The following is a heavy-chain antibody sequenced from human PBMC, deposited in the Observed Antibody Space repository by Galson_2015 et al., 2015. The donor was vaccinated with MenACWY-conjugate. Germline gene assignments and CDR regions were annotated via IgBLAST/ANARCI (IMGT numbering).Heavy chain of an antibody. D-gene: IGHD6-19*01. CDR3: ARGLIVYSSGPLDF. J-gene: IGHJ4*02. CDR2: MSYDGSNQ. CDR1: GFTFSSYT. V-gene: IGHV3-30*01. Sequence: SLRLSCAASGFTFSSYTMHWVRQTPGKGLEWVALMSYDGSNQYYADSLKGRLTISRDNSKSTLYLQMDSLRAEDTAVYYCARGLIVYSSGPLDFWGQGALVPVSS.